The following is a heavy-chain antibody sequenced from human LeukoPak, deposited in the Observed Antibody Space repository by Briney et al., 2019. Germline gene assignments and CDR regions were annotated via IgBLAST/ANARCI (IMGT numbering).Heavy chain of an antibody. Sequence: WETLSLTCAVYGGSFGGYYWSWIRQPPGKGLEWIGEINHSGSTNYNPSLKRRVTISVDTSKNQFSLKLSSVTAADTAVYYCARKAKVTPTVSIGLYYYIDVWGKGTMVTVSS. D-gene: IGHD5-18*01. CDR2: INHSGST. CDR3: ARKAKVTPTVSIGLYYYIDV. V-gene: IGHV4-34*01. CDR1: GGSFGGYY. J-gene: IGHJ6*03.